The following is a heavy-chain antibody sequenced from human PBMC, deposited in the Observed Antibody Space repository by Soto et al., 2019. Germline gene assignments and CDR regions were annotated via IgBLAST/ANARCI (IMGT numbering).Heavy chain of an antibody. D-gene: IGHD2-8*01. J-gene: IGHJ6*02. CDR2: IIPIFGTA. CDR3: ARGSPDVMVYATRTENYYYYGMDV. CDR1: GGTFSSYA. Sequence: GASVKVSCKASGGTFSSYAISWVRQAPGQGLEWMGGIIPIFGTANYAQKFQGRVTITADESTSTAYMELSSLRSEDTAVYYCARGSPDVMVYATRTENYYYYGMDVWGQGTTVTVSS. V-gene: IGHV1-69*13.